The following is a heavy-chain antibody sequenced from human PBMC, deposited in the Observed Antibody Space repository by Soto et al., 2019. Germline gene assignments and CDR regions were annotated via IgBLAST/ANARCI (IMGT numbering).Heavy chain of an antibody. CDR3: ARVRYDILTGYMGWFDP. Sequence: EVQLVESGGGLVQPGGSLRLSCAASGFTFSSYSMNWVRQAPGKGLEWVSYISSSSSTIYYADSVKGRFTISRDNAKNSLYLQMNSLRDEDTAVYDCARVRYDILTGYMGWFDPWGQGTLVTVSS. V-gene: IGHV3-48*02. J-gene: IGHJ5*02. D-gene: IGHD3-9*01. CDR1: GFTFSSYS. CDR2: ISSSSSTI.